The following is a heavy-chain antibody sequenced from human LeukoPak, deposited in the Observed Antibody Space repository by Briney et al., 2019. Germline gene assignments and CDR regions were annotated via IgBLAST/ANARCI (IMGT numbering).Heavy chain of an antibody. CDR3: AREGGGYGSPTYSDL. V-gene: IGHV4-4*07. CDR1: GGSISSYY. CDR2: FYPSGST. D-gene: IGHD5-12*01. J-gene: IGHJ4*02. Sequence: SETLSLTCTVSGGSISSYYWNWIRQPAGKGLEWVGRFYPSGSTNDNPSLKSRVTMSVDTSKNQLSLKLSSVTAAAPAVYYCAREGGGYGSPTYSDLWGPGTLVTVSS.